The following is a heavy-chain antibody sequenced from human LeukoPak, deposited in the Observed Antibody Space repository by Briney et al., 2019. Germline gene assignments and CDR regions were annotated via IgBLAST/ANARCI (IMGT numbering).Heavy chain of an antibody. Sequence: SETLSLTCTVSGGSISSYYWSWIRQPPAKELEWIGYIYYSGSTNYNPSLKSRVTIAVDTSKNQFSLKLSSVTAADPAVYYCARVHDFNWFDPWGQGTLDTVSS. CDR3: ARVHDFNWFDP. V-gene: IGHV4-59*01. D-gene: IGHD3-3*01. CDR2: IYYSGST. CDR1: GGSISSYY. J-gene: IGHJ5*02.